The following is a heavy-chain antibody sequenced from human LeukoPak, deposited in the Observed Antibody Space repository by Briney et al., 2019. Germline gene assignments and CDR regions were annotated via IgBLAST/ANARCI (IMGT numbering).Heavy chain of an antibody. CDR2: IYYSGST. V-gene: IGHV4-39*01. J-gene: IGHJ3*02. CDR3: AIGAVAGTDAFDI. Sequence: PSETLSLTCTVSGGSISNYNWGWIRQPPGKGLERRGSIYYSGSTYYTPSLKCRVTISVDTSKNPFSLKLSSVTAADTAVYYCAIGAVAGTDAFDIWGQGTMVTVSS. D-gene: IGHD6-19*01. CDR1: GGSISNYN.